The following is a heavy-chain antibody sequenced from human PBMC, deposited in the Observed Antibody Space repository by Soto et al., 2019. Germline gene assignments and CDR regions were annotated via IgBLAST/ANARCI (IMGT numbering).Heavy chain of an antibody. J-gene: IGHJ6*02. Sequence: PGGSLRLSCAASGFTFSSYGMHWVRQAPGKGLEWVAVISYDGSNKYYADSAKGRFTISRDNSKNTLYLQMNSLRAEDTAVYYCAKGYCSGGSCIYYYYGMDVWGQGTTVTVSS. V-gene: IGHV3-30*18. CDR3: AKGYCSGGSCIYYYYGMDV. D-gene: IGHD2-15*01. CDR1: GFTFSSYG. CDR2: ISYDGSNK.